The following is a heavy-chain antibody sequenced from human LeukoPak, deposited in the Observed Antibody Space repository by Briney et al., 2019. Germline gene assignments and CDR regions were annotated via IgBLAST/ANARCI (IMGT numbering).Heavy chain of an antibody. CDR2: ISYSGST. D-gene: IGHD3-10*01. Sequence: SETLSLTCTVSGGSMTAYYWSWIRQPPGKRLEWIGYISYSGSTTYNPSLKSRVAISVDTSKNQFSLKLTSVTAADTAVYYCARGPIITYYYGSGYFDYWGQGTLVTVSS. CDR3: ARGPIITYYYGSGYFDY. CDR1: GGSMTAYY. V-gene: IGHV4-59*01. J-gene: IGHJ4*02.